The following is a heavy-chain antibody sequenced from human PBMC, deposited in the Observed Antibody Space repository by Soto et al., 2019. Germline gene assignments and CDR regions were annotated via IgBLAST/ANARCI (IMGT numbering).Heavy chain of an antibody. Sequence: GGSLRLSCAASGFTFSSYWMHWVRQAPGKGLVWVSRINSDGSSTSYADSVKGRFTISRDNAKNTLYLQMNSLRAEDTAVYYCARVFRYFDWFSDAFDIWGQGTMVTVSS. CDR2: INSDGSST. D-gene: IGHD3-9*01. V-gene: IGHV3-74*01. CDR3: ARVFRYFDWFSDAFDI. CDR1: GFTFSSYW. J-gene: IGHJ3*02.